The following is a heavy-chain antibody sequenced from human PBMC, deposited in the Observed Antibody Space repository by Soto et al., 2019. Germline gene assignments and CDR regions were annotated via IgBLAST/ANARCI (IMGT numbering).Heavy chain of an antibody. V-gene: IGHV3-30-3*01. Sequence: QVQLVESGGGVVQPGRSLRLSCAASGFTFSNYAMHWVRQAPGKGLEWVAVISYDGSNKYYADSVKGRFTISRDNSKNTLYLQMDSLRAEDTALYYCAKDRRSGSYLYQDLDYWGQGTLVTVSS. J-gene: IGHJ4*02. CDR1: GFTFSNYA. D-gene: IGHD1-26*01. CDR3: AKDRRSGSYLYQDLDY. CDR2: ISYDGSNK.